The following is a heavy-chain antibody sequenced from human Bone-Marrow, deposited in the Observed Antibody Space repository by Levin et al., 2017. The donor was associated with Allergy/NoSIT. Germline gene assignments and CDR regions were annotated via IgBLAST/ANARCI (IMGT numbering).Heavy chain of an antibody. D-gene: IGHD2-15*01. CDR1: GFTFSSYA. Sequence: GGSLRLSCAASGFTFSSYAMHWVRQAPGKGLEWVAVISYDGSNKYYADSVKGRFTISRDNSKNTLYLQMNSLRAEDTAVYYCARGRVVRWYFDLWGRGTLVTVSS. V-gene: IGHV3-30-3*01. CDR2: ISYDGSNK. J-gene: IGHJ2*01. CDR3: ARGRVVRWYFDL.